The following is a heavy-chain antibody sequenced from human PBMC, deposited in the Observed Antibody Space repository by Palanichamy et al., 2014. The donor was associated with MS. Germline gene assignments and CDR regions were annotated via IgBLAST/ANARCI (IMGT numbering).Heavy chain of an antibody. CDR3: AREGRTKSLDT. V-gene: IGHV1-2*02. Sequence: QAQLVQSGAEVKKPGASVKVSCKASGYTFTDYYIHWVRQAPGQGLEWMGYINANTGGTAYAQKFQGRVTMTRDTSISTAYMDLSSLRSDDMAIYYCAREGRTKSLDTWGQGTLVTVSS. D-gene: IGHD2-8*01. CDR2: INANTGGT. J-gene: IGHJ3*02. CDR1: GYTFTDYY.